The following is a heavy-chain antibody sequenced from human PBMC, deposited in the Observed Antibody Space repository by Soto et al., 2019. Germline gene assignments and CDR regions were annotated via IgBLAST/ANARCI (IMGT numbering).Heavy chain of an antibody. CDR1: GVSISSSNW. Sequence: TSETLSLTCTVSGVSISSSNWWSWVRQPPGKGLEWIGEIYHSGSTNYNPSLKSRVTISVDKSKNQFSLKLSSVTAADTAVYYCARATLTVTYDYWGQGTLVTVSS. CDR2: IYHSGST. D-gene: IGHD4-17*01. J-gene: IGHJ4*02. CDR3: ARATLTVTYDY. V-gene: IGHV4-4*02.